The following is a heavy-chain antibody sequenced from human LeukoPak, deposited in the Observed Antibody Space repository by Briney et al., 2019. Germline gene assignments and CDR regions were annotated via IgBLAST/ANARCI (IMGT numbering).Heavy chain of an antibody. Sequence: PSETLSLTCTVSGGSISGSSYYWGWIRQPPGKGLEWIGTIYYSGSTYYNPSLKSRVTISVDTSKNQFSLKLNSVTAADTAVYYCARSGSGFYAHFDYWGQGTLVTVSS. V-gene: IGHV4-39*07. D-gene: IGHD3-22*01. CDR1: GGSISGSSYY. CDR3: ARSGSGFYAHFDY. J-gene: IGHJ4*02. CDR2: IYYSGST.